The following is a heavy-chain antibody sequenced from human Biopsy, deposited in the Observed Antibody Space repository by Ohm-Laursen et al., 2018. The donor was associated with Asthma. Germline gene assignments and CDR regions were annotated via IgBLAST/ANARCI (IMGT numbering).Heavy chain of an antibody. CDR3: ARMISYYDEMRDPFFDY. CDR2: INTNTGNP. J-gene: IGHJ4*02. D-gene: IGHD3-16*01. CDR1: GYTVTRYA. V-gene: IGHV7-4-1*02. Sequence: GASVKVSCKASGYTVTRYAINWVRQAPGQGLEWMGWINTNTGNPTYAQGFTGRFVFSLDTSVNTAHLQVSSLKAENTAVYFCARMISYYDEMRDPFFDYWGQGTLATVSS.